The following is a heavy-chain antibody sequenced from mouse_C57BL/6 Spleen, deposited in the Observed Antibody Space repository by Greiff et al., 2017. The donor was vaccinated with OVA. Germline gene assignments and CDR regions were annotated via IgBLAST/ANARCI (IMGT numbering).Heavy chain of an antibody. V-gene: IGHV2-5*01. CDR1: GFSLTSYG. D-gene: IGHD3-2*02. CDR2: IWRGGST. CDR3: AKEGAAQAPSWFAY. J-gene: IGHJ3*01. Sequence: QVQLQQSGPGLVQPSQSLSITCTVSGFSLTSYGVHWVRQSPGKGLEWLGVIWRGGSTDYNAAFMSRLSITKDNSKSHVFFKMNSLQAEDTAIYYCAKEGAAQAPSWFAYWGQGTLVTVSA.